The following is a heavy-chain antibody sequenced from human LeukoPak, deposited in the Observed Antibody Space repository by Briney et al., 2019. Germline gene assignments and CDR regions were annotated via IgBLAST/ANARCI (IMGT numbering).Heavy chain of an antibody. CDR3: ARDYCSGGSCYNYYYYYYMDV. J-gene: IGHJ6*03. D-gene: IGHD2-15*01. CDR1: GFTFSSYW. CDR2: IKQDGSEK. V-gene: IGHV3-7*01. Sequence: GGSLRLSCAASGFTFSSYWMSWVRQAPGKGLEWVANIKQDGSEKYYVDSVKGRFTISRDNAKNSLYLQMNSLRAEDTPVYYCARDYCSGGSCYNYYYYYYMDVWGKGTTVTVSS.